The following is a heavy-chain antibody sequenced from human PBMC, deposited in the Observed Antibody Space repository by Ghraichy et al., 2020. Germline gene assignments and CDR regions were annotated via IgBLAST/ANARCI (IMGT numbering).Heavy chain of an antibody. J-gene: IGHJ4*02. CDR2: ISYGVSA. CDR3: ARQSSLSSSRGRIDY. D-gene: IGHD6-13*01. Sequence: SETLSLTCAVSGGSTSSNYHYWGWIRQPPGRGLEWIGFISYGVSAHYNPSLKSRVTISVDTSKNQISLNLTSVTAADTAVYYCARQSSLSSSRGRIDYWGQGTLVTVSS. V-gene: IGHV4-39*01. CDR1: GGSTSSNYHY.